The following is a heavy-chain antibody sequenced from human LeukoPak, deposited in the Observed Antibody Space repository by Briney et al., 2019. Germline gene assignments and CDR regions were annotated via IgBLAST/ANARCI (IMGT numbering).Heavy chain of an antibody. Sequence: GRSLRLSCAASGFTFDDYAMHWVRQAPGKGLEWVSGISWNRGSIGYADSVKGRFTISRDNAKNSLYLQMNSLRAEDTALYYCAKDIKGGSSWYAFDYWGQGTLVTVSS. CDR3: AKDIKGGSSWYAFDY. CDR2: ISWNRGSI. CDR1: GFTFDDYA. J-gene: IGHJ4*02. V-gene: IGHV3-9*01. D-gene: IGHD6-13*01.